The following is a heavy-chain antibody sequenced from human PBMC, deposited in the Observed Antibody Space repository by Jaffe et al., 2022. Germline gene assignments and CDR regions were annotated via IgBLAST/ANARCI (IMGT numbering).Heavy chain of an antibody. CDR2: IYYSGST. CDR3: ARHRYRYSSGPLDAFDI. D-gene: IGHD6-19*01. J-gene: IGHJ3*02. CDR1: GGSISSSSYY. V-gene: IGHV4-39*01. Sequence: QLQLQESGPGLVKPSETLSLTCTVSGGSISSSSYYWGWIRQPPGKGLEWIGSIYYSGSTYYNPSLKSRVTISVDTSKNQFSLKLSSVTAADTAVYYCARHRYRYSSGPLDAFDIWGQGTMVTVSS.